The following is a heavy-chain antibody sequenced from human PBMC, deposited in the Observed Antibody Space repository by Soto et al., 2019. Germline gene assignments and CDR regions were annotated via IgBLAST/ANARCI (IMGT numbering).Heavy chain of an antibody. CDR2: ISYDGSNK. D-gene: IGHD3-16*01. CDR1: GFTFSSYA. V-gene: IGHV3-30-3*01. Sequence: GGSLRLSCAASGFTFSSYAIHWVRQAPGKGLEWVAVISYDGSNKYYADSVKGRFTISRDNSKNTLYLQMNSLRAEDTAVYYCARVGANYYYYYGMDVWGQGTTVTVSS. J-gene: IGHJ6*02. CDR3: ARVGANYYYYYGMDV.